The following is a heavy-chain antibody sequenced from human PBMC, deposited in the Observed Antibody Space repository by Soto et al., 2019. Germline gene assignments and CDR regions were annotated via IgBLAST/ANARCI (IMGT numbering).Heavy chain of an antibody. CDR3: ARTDVDIVATIPYYFDY. J-gene: IGHJ4*02. V-gene: IGHV1-69*01. Sequence: QVQLVQSGAEVKKPGSSVKVSCKASGGTFSSYAISWVRQAPGQGLEWMGGIIPIFGTANYAQKFQGRVTITADESASTAYMELSSLRSEDTAVYYCARTDVDIVATIPYYFDYWGQGTLVTVSS. D-gene: IGHD5-12*01. CDR1: GGTFSSYA. CDR2: IIPIFGTA.